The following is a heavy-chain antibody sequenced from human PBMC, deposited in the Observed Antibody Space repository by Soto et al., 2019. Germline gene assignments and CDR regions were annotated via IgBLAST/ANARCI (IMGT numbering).Heavy chain of an antibody. CDR3: ARDLAKGGGSAGFEY. CDR1: GATFTANY. V-gene: IGHV1-2*02. CDR2: INPKSGGT. Sequence: ASVKVSCKASGATFTANYIHSVRQAPEQGFEWMGWINPKSGGTKYPEKFQGRVTMTRDTSLSTVYMTLTRVTSDDTAVYYCARDLAKGGGSAGFEYWGQGTLVTVFS. J-gene: IGHJ4*02. D-gene: IGHD1-26*01.